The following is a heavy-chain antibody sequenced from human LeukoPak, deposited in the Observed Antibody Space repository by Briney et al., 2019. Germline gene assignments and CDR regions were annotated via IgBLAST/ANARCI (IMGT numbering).Heavy chain of an antibody. Sequence: SETLSLTCTVSGGSISSGSYYWSWIRQPAGKGLEWIGRIYTSGSTNYNPSLKSRVTISVDTSKNQFSLKLSSVTAADTAVYYCARAPPMVRGVLEYYMDVWGKGTTVTISS. D-gene: IGHD3-10*01. CDR1: GGSISSGSYY. CDR2: IYTSGST. J-gene: IGHJ6*03. CDR3: ARAPPMVRGVLEYYMDV. V-gene: IGHV4-61*02.